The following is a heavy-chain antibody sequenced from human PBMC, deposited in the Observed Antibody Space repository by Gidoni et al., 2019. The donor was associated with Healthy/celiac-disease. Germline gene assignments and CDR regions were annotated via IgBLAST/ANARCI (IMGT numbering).Heavy chain of an antibody. CDR3: ARDLYSSGWDGARDLNWFDP. V-gene: IGHV7-4-1*01. CDR2: INTNTGNP. CDR1: GYTFTSYA. J-gene: IGHJ5*02. D-gene: IGHD6-19*01. Sequence: QVQLVQSGSELKKPGASVKVSCKASGYTFTSYAMNWVRQAPGQGLEWMGWINTNTGNPTYGQGCTGRFVFSLDTSVSTAYLQICSLKAEDTAVYYCARDLYSSGWDGARDLNWFDPWGQGTLVTVSA.